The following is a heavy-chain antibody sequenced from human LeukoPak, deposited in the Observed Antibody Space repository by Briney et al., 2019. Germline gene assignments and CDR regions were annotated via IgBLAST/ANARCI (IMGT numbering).Heavy chain of an antibody. D-gene: IGHD3-22*01. CDR2: IYSSGST. Sequence: SETLSLTCTVSGVSISTGSYYWSWVRQPAGKGLEWIGRIYSSGSTNYSPSFKSRVTISVDTSKTQFSLNLSSVTAADTAVYYCARGEYDSSAYWGYYFENWGQGTLVTVSS. V-gene: IGHV4-61*02. J-gene: IGHJ4*02. CDR3: ARGEYDSSAYWGYYFEN. CDR1: GVSISTGSYY.